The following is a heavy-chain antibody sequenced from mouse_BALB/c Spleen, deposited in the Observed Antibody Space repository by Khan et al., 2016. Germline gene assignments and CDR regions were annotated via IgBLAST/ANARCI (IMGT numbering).Heavy chain of an antibody. V-gene: IGHV1-7*01. CDR1: GYTFTNYW. D-gene: IGHD1-3*01. CDR3: ARIEWRDFVDY. Sequence: QVQLQQSGAELAKPGASVKMSCKASGYTFTNYWMHWIKQRPGQGLEWIGYINPTAGYTDYNQKFKDKATLTADKSSSTVYMQLSSLTSEDSAVYFCARIEWRDFVDYWGQGTTLTVSS. J-gene: IGHJ2*01. CDR2: INPTAGYT.